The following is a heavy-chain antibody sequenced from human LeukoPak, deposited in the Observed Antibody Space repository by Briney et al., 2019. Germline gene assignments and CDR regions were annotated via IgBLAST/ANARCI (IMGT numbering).Heavy chain of an antibody. CDR2: IKQDGSER. D-gene: IGHD5-24*01. J-gene: IGHJ4*02. CDR1: GFTVSSDY. V-gene: IGHV3-7*01. Sequence: PRGSLRLSCAASGFTVSSDYMSWVRQAPGKGLEWVASIKQDGSERHYVGSVRGRFTISRDNAKSSLYLQMNSMRAEDTAVYYCARSMATINSYWGQGILVTVSS. CDR3: ARSMATINSY.